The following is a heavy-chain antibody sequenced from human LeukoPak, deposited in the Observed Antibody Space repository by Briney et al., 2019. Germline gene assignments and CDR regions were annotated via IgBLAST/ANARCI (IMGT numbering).Heavy chain of an antibody. V-gene: IGHV3-23*01. CDR1: GFRFSTYA. J-gene: IGHJ4*02. Sequence: GGSLRLSCEASGFRFSTYALNWVRQAPGKGLEWVAAMTGNGDSTYFAESVRGRFTISRDNSKNTLYLQMNSLRADDTALYYCAKDDKGSTRLISLWGQRTLVTVSS. CDR2: MTGNGDST. CDR3: AKDDKGSTRLISL. D-gene: IGHD2-2*01.